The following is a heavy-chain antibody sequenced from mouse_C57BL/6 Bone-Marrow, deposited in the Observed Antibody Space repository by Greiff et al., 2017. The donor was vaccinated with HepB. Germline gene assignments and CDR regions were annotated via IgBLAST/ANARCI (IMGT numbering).Heavy chain of an antibody. V-gene: IGHV3-6*01. J-gene: IGHJ4*01. CDR2: ISYDGSN. CDR1: GYSITSGYY. Sequence: EVKLQESGPGLVKPSQSLSLTCSVTGYSITSGYYWNWIRQFPGNKLEWMGYISYDGSNNYNPSLKNRISITRDTSKNQFFLKLNSVTTEDTATYYCARDRAYYSNYWNYAMDYWGQGTSVTVSS. CDR3: ARDRAYYSNYWNYAMDY. D-gene: IGHD2-5*01.